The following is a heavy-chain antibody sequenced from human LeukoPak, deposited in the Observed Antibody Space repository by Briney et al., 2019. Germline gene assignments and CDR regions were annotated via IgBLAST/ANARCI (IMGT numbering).Heavy chain of an antibody. D-gene: IGHD6-19*01. J-gene: IGHJ6*03. V-gene: IGHV3-21*01. Sequence: GGSLRLSCAASGFTFSSYSMNWVRQAPGKGLEWVSCISSSSSYIYYADSVKGRFTISRDNAKNSLYLQMNSLRAEDTAVYYCARGREGQWLEYYYYHYYMDVWGKGTTVTVSS. CDR1: GFTFSSYS. CDR3: ARGREGQWLEYYYYHYYMDV. CDR2: ISSSSSYI.